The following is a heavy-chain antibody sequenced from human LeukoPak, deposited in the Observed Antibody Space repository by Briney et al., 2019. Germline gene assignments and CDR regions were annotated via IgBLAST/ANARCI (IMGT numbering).Heavy chain of an antibody. Sequence: PGGSLRLSCAASGFTVSSNYMSWVRQAPGKGLEWVSVIYSGGSTYYADSVKGRFTISRHNSKNTLYLQMNSLRAEDTAVYYCARYRHCSSTSCYLYYYYGMDVWGQGTTVTVSS. J-gene: IGHJ6*02. CDR3: ARYRHCSSTSCYLYYYYGMDV. CDR1: GFTVSSNY. CDR2: IYSGGST. D-gene: IGHD2-2*01. V-gene: IGHV3-53*04.